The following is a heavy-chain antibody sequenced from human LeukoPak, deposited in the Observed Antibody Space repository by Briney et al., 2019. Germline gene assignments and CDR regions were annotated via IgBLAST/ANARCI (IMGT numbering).Heavy chain of an antibody. CDR1: GGSFSGYY. CDR2: INHSGST. CDR3: ARLILWFGELLPD. J-gene: IGHJ4*02. Sequence: SETLSLTCAVYGGSFSGYYWSWIRQPPGKGLEWIGEINHSGSTNCNPSLKSRVTISVDTSKNQFSLKLSSVTAADTAVYYCARLILWFGELLPDWGQGTLVTVSS. V-gene: IGHV4-34*01. D-gene: IGHD3-10*01.